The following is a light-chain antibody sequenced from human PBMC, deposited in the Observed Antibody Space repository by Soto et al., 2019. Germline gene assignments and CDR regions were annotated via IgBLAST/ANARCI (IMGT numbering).Light chain of an antibody. V-gene: IGKV1-39*01. CDR1: QSISNH. CDR2: HAS. Sequence: DIQMTQSPSSLSASVGDRVTITCRASQSISNHLNWYQQKPGKAPKLLINHASSLQSGVPSRFSGSGSGTDFTPTITILQPEDFATYHCQQRYITLYSFGQGTSLEIK. J-gene: IGKJ2*03. CDR3: QQRYITLYS.